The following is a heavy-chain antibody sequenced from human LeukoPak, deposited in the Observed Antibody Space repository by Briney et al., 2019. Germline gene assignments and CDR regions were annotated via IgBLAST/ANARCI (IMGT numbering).Heavy chain of an antibody. CDR3: ARGRITMVRGVRRYYGMDV. CDR1: GGSFSGYY. CDR2: INHSGST. Sequence: SETLSLTCAVYGGSFSGYYWSWIRQPPGKGLEWTGEINHSGSTNHNPSLESRVTISVDTSKNQFSLKLSSVTAADTAVYYCARGRITMVRGVRRYYGMDVWGKGTTVTVSS. V-gene: IGHV4-34*01. J-gene: IGHJ6*04. D-gene: IGHD3-10*01.